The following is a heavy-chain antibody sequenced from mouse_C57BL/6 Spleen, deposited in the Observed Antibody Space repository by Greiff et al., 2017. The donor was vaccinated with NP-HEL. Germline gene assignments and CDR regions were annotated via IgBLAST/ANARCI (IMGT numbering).Heavy chain of an antibody. Sequence: VQLQQSGPGLVQPSQSLSITCTVSGFSLTSYGVHWVRQSPGKGLEWLGVIWRGGSTDYNAAFLSRLSITKDNSTRQVIFKMNSLQADDTAIYYCAKKGDYGYFDVWGTGTTVTVAS. CDR3: AKKGDYGYFDV. CDR1: GFSLTSYG. V-gene: IGHV2-5*01. CDR2: IWRGGST. J-gene: IGHJ1*03.